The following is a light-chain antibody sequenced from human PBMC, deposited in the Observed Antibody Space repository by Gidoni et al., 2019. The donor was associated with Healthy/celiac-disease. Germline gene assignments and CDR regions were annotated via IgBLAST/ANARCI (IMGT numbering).Light chain of an antibody. CDR2: GNS. CDR1: SSNIGAGYD. J-gene: IGLJ3*02. V-gene: IGLV1-40*01. CDR3: QSYDSSLSGSWV. Sequence: QSVLTQPPSVSGAPGQRVTISCTGSSSNIGAGYDVHWYQQLPGTAPNILIYGNSNRPSGVPDRFSGSKSGTSASLAITGLQAEDEADYYCQSYDSSLSGSWVFGGGTKLTVL.